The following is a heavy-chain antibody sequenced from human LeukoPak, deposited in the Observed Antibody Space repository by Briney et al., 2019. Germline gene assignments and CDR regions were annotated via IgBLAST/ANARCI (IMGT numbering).Heavy chain of an antibody. V-gene: IGHV5-51*01. CDR3: ASHPPRYCSSISCYDSSDY. Sequence: GESLKISCKGSGYSFTSYWIGWVRQMPGKGLEWMGIIYPGDSDTRYSPSFQGQVTISADKSISTAYLQWSSLKASDTAMYYCASHPPRYCSSISCYDSSDYWGQGTLVTVSS. D-gene: IGHD2-2*01. CDR2: IYPGDSDT. CDR1: GYSFTSYW. J-gene: IGHJ4*02.